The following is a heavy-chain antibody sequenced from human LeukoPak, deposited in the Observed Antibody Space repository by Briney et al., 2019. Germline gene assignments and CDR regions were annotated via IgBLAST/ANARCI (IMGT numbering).Heavy chain of an antibody. Sequence: GGSLRLSCAASGFTFSSYAMHWVRQAPGKGLEWVAVLSYDGSNKYYADSVKGRFTISRDNSKNTLYLQMNSLRAEDTAVYYCARVCVVVIAIRARGGQGTLVTVSS. D-gene: IGHD2-21*01. V-gene: IGHV3-30-3*01. J-gene: IGHJ4*02. CDR3: ARVCVVVIAIRAR. CDR2: LSYDGSNK. CDR1: GFTFSSYA.